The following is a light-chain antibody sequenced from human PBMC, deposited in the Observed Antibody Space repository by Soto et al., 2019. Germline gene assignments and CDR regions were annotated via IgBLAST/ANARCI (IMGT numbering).Light chain of an antibody. V-gene: IGLV2-14*01. CDR3: SSYTSSSTQV. CDR1: SSDVGGYNY. CDR2: EVS. Sequence: QSVLTQPASVSGSPGQSITISCTGTSSDVGGYNYVSWYQQHPGKAPKLMIYEVSNRPSGVSNRFSGSKSGNTASLTISGLQAEDEAGYYCSSYTSSSTQVFGTGTKLTVL. J-gene: IGLJ1*01.